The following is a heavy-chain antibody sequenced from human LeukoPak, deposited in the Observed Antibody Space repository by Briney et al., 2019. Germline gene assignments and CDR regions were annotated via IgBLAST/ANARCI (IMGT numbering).Heavy chain of an antibody. CDR3: AKDKGDVGARPFDY. Sequence: GGSLRLSCAASGFTFSSYAMSWVRQAPGEGLEWVSAISASGGSTYYADSVKGRFTISRDNSKNTLYLQMNSLRAEDTAVYYCAKDKGDVGARPFDYWGQGTLVTVSS. D-gene: IGHD1-26*01. V-gene: IGHV3-23*01. CDR2: ISASGGST. CDR1: GFTFSSYA. J-gene: IGHJ4*02.